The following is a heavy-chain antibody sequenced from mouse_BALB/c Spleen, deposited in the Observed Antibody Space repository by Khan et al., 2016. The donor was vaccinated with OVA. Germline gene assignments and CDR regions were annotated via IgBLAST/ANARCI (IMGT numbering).Heavy chain of an antibody. J-gene: IGHJ3*01. CDR3: SRDGAYYRYSWFAY. D-gene: IGHD2-14*01. Sequence: VQLKESGPEVVKPGASVKISCKTSGYTFTEYTMHWVKQSHGKSLEWVGGIIPSNGATKYNQKFKGKATLTVDKSSSTAYMELRSLTSEDSAFYYCSRDGAYYRYSWFAYWGHGTLVTVSA. CDR2: IIPSNGAT. V-gene: IGHV1-18*01. CDR1: GYTFTEYT.